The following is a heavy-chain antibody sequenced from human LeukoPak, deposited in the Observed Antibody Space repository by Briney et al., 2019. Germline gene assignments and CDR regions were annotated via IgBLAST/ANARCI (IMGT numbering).Heavy chain of an antibody. CDR2: IKQDGSEK. Sequence: GGSLRLSCAASGFTFSSYWMSWVRQAPGKGLEWVANIKQDGSEKYYVDSVKGRFTISRDNARNSLYLQMNSLGAEDTAVYYCARDNYDSSGPYYFDYWGQGTLVTVSS. CDR3: ARDNYDSSGPYYFDY. V-gene: IGHV3-7*01. J-gene: IGHJ4*02. CDR1: GFTFSSYW. D-gene: IGHD3-22*01.